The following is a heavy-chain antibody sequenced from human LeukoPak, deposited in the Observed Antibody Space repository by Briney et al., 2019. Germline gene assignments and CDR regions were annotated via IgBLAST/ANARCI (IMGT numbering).Heavy chain of an antibody. J-gene: IGHJ4*02. CDR1: NYSFISYG. Sequence: ASVKVSCKASNYSFISYGIGWVRQAPGQGLEWMGWVSAYNGKTSYAEQFRGRVTMTADTSTATGYMELTGLTSDDTAVYYRRRFYSNFGDYWGQGTRVAVSS. V-gene: IGHV1-18*01. D-gene: IGHD4-11*01. CDR2: VSAYNGKT. CDR3: RRFYSNFGDY.